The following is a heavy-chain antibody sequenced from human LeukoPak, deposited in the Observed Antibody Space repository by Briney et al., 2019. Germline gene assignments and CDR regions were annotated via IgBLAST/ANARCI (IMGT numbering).Heavy chain of an antibody. V-gene: IGHV3-23*01. CDR3: AKGREYYYGSGNYYTD. Sequence: GGSLRLSCAASGFTFNKFAMSWVRQAPGKGLEWVSAMSGSGGSTYYADSMKDRFTISRDNSNNTAYLQMKSLRVDDTAVYHCAKGREYYYGSGNYYTDWGQGTLVTV. D-gene: IGHD3-10*01. CDR1: GFTFNKFA. J-gene: IGHJ4*02. CDR2: MSGSGGST.